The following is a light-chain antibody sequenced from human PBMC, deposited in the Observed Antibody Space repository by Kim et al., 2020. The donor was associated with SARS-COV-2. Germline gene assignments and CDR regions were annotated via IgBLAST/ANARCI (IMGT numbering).Light chain of an antibody. CDR2: DTN. J-gene: IGLJ2*01. CDR3: LLAYSGARV. V-gene: IGLV7-46*01. CDR1: TGDVTSGHY. Sequence: PGGTGTLTGGSSTGDVTSGHYPYWFQQKPGQAPRTLIYDTNNTRSWTPARFSGSRLGGKATLTLSGAQPEDEAEYYCLLAYSGARVFGGGTQLTVL.